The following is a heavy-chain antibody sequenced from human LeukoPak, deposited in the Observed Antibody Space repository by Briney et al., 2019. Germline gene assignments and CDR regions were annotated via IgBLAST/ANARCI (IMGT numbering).Heavy chain of an antibody. CDR3: ARPDYGDFPFWY. V-gene: IGHV3-9*01. CDR1: GFTFDDYA. D-gene: IGHD4-17*01. Sequence: PGGSLRLSCAASGFTFDDYAMHWVRQAPGKGLEWVSGISWNSGSIGYADSVKGRFTISRDNAKNSLYLQMNSLRAEDTALYYCARPDYGDFPFWYWGQGTLVTVSS. J-gene: IGHJ4*02. CDR2: ISWNSGSI.